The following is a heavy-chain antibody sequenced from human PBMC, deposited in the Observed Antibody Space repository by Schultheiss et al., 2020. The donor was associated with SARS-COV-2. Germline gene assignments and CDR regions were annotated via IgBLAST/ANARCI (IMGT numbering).Heavy chain of an antibody. J-gene: IGHJ6*02. CDR3: ARVEGGSSGWYRRYYYGMDV. V-gene: IGHV1-69*13. CDR1: GGTFSSYA. Sequence: SVKVSCKASGGTFSSYAISWVRQAPGQGLEWMGGIIPIFGTANYAQKFQGRVTITADESTSTAYMELSSLRSEDTAVYYCARVEGGSSGWYRRYYYGMDVWGQGTTVTVSS. D-gene: IGHD6-19*01. CDR2: IIPIFGTA.